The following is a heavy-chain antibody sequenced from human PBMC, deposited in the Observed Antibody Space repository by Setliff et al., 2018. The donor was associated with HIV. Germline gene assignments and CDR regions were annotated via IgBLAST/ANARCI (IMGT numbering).Heavy chain of an antibody. Sequence: GGSLRLSCTASGFSFRNFGMTWVRQAPGKGLEWVSSISSSSSYIYYADSVKGRFTISRDNAKNSVYLQMHSLRVEDTAIYYCAKRRVCNASCYIVDYMDVWGKGTTVTVSS. CDR2: ISSSSSYI. J-gene: IGHJ6*03. CDR1: GFSFRNFG. CDR3: AKRRVCNASCYIVDYMDV. V-gene: IGHV3-21*04. D-gene: IGHD2-21*01.